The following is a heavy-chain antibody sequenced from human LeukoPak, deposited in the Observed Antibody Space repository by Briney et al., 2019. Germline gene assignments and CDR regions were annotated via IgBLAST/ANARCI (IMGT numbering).Heavy chain of an antibody. CDR2: ISYDGSNK. Sequence: PGGSLRLSCAASGFTFSSYAMSWVRQAPGKGLEWVAVISYDGSNKYYADSVKGRFTISRDNSKNTLYLQMNSLRAEDTAVYYCAKDRRAVGATKGGNYFDYWGQGTLVTVSS. J-gene: IGHJ4*02. CDR3: AKDRRAVGATKGGNYFDY. D-gene: IGHD1-26*01. CDR1: GFTFSSYA. V-gene: IGHV3-30*18.